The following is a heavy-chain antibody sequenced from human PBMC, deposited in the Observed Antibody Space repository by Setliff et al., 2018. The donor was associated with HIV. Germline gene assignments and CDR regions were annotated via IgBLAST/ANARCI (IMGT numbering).Heavy chain of an antibody. CDR3: ARESDDGNFLGWFDP. Sequence: ASVKVSCKASGYSFTSEGMNWGLXAPGQGVEWMGXISTNTGDPMYAQGFTGRFVFSLDITVNTAYLQISSLKTEDTAVYYCARESDDGNFLGWFDPWGQGTLVTVSS. CDR1: GYSFTSEG. V-gene: IGHV7-4-1*01. J-gene: IGHJ5*02. CDR2: ISTNTGDP. D-gene: IGHD1-26*01.